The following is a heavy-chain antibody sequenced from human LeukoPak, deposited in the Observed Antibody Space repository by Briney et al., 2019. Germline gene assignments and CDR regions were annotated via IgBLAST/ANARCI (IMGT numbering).Heavy chain of an antibody. CDR3: ARGYSYGSNYYYYMDV. CDR1: GGSISSYY. CDR2: IYTSGSA. V-gene: IGHV4-4*07. Sequence: ETLSLTCTVSGGSISSYYWSWIRQPAGKGLEWIGRIYTSGSANYNPSLKSRVTMSVDTSKNQFSLKLSSVTAADTAVYYCARGYSYGSNYYYYMDVWGKGTTVTVSS. J-gene: IGHJ6*03. D-gene: IGHD5-18*01.